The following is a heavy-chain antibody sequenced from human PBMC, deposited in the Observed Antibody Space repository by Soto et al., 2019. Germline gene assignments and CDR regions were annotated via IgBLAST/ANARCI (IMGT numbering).Heavy chain of an antibody. Sequence: GESLKISCKGSGYNFANYWVGCVRQMPGKGPEWMGIIYPGDSDVRYSPSFEGQVTISADKSISTAYLQWNSLKASDSAMYHCARSHSRGGSYFVILDSWGQGTLVTGPX. D-gene: IGHD3-10*01. CDR3: ARSHSRGGSYFVILDS. V-gene: IGHV5-51*01. J-gene: IGHJ4*02. CDR1: GYNFANYW. CDR2: IYPGDSDV.